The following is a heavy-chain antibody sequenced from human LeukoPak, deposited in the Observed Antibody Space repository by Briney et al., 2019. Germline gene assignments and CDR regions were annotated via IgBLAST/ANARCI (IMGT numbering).Heavy chain of an antibody. CDR1: GYSFTSYW. J-gene: IGHJ4*02. CDR2: IYPGDSDT. CDR3: ARLPTYYYDSSGHGGVYYFDY. D-gene: IGHD3-22*01. Sequence: HGESLKSSCKGSGYSFTSYWIGWVRQMPGKGLEWMGIIYPGDSDTRYSPSFQGQVTISADMSISTAYLQWSSLKASDTAMYYCARLPTYYYDSSGHGGVYYFDYWGQGTLVTVSS. V-gene: IGHV5-51*01.